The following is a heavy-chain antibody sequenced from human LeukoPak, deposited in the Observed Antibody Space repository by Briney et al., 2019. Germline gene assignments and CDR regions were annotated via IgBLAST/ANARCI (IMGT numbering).Heavy chain of an antibody. CDR3: ASIYSSSRLRGDY. CDR2: IKQDGSEK. V-gene: IGHV3-7*01. D-gene: IGHD6-13*01. J-gene: IGHJ4*02. CDR1: GFTFSSYW. Sequence: GGSLRLSCAASGFTFSSYWMSWVRQAPGKGLEWVANIKQDGSEKYYVDSVKGRFTISRDNAKNSLYLQMNSLRAEDTAVYYCASIYSSSRLRGDYWGQGTLVTVSS.